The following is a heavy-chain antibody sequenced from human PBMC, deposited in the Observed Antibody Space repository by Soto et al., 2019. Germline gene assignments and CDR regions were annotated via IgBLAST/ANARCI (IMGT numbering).Heavy chain of an antibody. CDR1: GFTFSSYS. D-gene: IGHD3-22*01. CDR3: ARGYHYYDSSGYDKWDAFDI. Sequence: GGSLRLSCAASGFTFSSYSMNWVRRAPGKGLELVSSISSSSSYIYYADSVKGRFTISRDNAKNSLYLQMNSLRAEDTAVYYCARGYHYYDSSGYDKWDAFDIWGQGTMVTVSS. V-gene: IGHV3-21*01. J-gene: IGHJ3*02. CDR2: ISSSSSYI.